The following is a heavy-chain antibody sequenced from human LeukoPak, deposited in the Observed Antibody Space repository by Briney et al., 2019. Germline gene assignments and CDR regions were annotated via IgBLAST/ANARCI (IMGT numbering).Heavy chain of an antibody. D-gene: IGHD3-22*01. CDR1: GFTFSTYW. J-gene: IGHJ1*01. V-gene: IGHV3-74*01. CDR2: VKSDGGT. CDR3: ARAPSEIGGYYPEYFRH. Sequence: GGSLTLSCAASGFTFSTYWKHWVRKAQRQGLVWVSRVKSDGGTNSADTAKGRFTISRYNAKTTVSLPMNSLRREDTGVYYCARAPSEIGGYYPEYFRHWGQGTLVTVSS.